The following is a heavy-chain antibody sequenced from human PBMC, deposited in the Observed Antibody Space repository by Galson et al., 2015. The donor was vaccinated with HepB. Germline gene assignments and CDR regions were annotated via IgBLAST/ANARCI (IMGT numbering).Heavy chain of an antibody. D-gene: IGHD6-19*01. CDR2: ISAYNGNT. V-gene: IGHV1-18*01. J-gene: IGHJ4*02. CDR1: GYTFTSYG. CDR3: ARSSIAVTGKGLVDY. Sequence: QSGAEVKKPGASVKVSCKASGYTFTSYGISWVRQAPGQGLEWMGWISAYNGNTIYAQKLQGRVTMTTDTSTSTAYMELRSLRSDDTAVYYCARSSIAVTGKGLVDYWGQGTLVTVSS.